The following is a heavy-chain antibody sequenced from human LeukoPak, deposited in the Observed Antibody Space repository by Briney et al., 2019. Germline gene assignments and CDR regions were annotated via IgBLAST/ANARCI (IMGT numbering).Heavy chain of an antibody. Sequence: ASVKVSCKAYGYTFTSYDINWVRQATGQGLEWMGWMNPNSGNTGYAQKFQGRVTITRNTSISTAYMELSSLRSEDTAVYYCARGRGSSGYYSYYFDYWGQGTLVTVS. CDR1: GYTFTSYD. D-gene: IGHD3-22*01. J-gene: IGHJ4*02. CDR2: MNPNSGNT. V-gene: IGHV1-8*03. CDR3: ARGRGSSGYYSYYFDY.